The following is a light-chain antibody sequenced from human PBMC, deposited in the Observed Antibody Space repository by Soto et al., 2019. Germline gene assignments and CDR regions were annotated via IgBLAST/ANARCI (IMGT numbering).Light chain of an antibody. CDR2: EVS. V-gene: IGLV2-8*01. Sequence: QSALTQPPSASGSPGQSVTIXCTGXSXDVGGYNYVSWYQQHPGKAPKLMIYEVSKRSSGVPDRFSGSKSGNTASLTVSGLQAEDEADYYCNSYXGSINYVFGTGTKLTVL. J-gene: IGLJ1*01. CDR1: SXDVGGYNY. CDR3: NSYXGSINYV.